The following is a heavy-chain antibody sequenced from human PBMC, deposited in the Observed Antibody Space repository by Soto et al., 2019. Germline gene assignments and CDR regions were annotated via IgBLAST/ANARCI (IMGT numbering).Heavy chain of an antibody. CDR2: INSDGSST. J-gene: IGHJ4*02. V-gene: IGHV3-74*01. CDR1: GFIFRSYW. D-gene: IGHD3-10*01. CDR3: VRQNYYGSGSYRFPDY. Sequence: GGSLRLSCAASGFIFRSYWMHWVRQAPGKGLVWVSHINSDGSSTTYADSMKGRFAISRDNAKNTLYLQMNSLRAEDTAVYYCVRQNYYGSGSYRFPDYWGQGTQVTVSS.